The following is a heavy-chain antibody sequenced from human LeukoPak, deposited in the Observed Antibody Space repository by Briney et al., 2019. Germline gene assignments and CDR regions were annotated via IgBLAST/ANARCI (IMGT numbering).Heavy chain of an antibody. J-gene: IGHJ4*02. CDR3: GRGGKVEQLVPAR. D-gene: IGHD6-13*01. V-gene: IGHV3-20*04. CDR2: INWKGGRT. Sequence: RTGGSLRLSCAASGFTFDDYGMSWVRQAPGKGLEWVSGINWKGGRTGYADSVKGRFTISRDNAKNTVYLQMNSLRAEDTAVYYCGRGGKVEQLVPARWGQGSLVTVSS. CDR1: GFTFDDYG.